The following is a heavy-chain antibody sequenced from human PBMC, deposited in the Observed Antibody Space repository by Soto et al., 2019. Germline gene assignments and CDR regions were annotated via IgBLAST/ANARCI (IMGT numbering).Heavy chain of an antibody. J-gene: IGHJ6*02. Sequence: LRLSCAASGFTFSSYGMHWVRQAPGKGLEWVAVISYDGSNKYYADSVKGRFTISRDNSKNTLYLQMNSLRAEDTAVYYCAKDDSGYDHYYYGMDVWGQGTTVTVSS. CDR3: AKDDSGYDHYYYGMDV. V-gene: IGHV3-30*18. D-gene: IGHD5-12*01. CDR2: ISYDGSNK. CDR1: GFTFSSYG.